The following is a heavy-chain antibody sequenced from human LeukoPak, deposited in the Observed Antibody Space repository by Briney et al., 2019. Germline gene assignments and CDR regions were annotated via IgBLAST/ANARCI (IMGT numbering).Heavy chain of an antibody. CDR2: ISAYNGNT. Sequence: GASVKVSCKASGYTFTSYGISWVRQAPGQGLEWMGWISAYNGNTNYAQKLQGRVTMTTDTSTSTAYMELRSLRSGDTAVYYCARDAPYDYVWGRRHPPDYWGQGTLVTVSS. V-gene: IGHV1-18*01. J-gene: IGHJ4*02. CDR3: ARDAPYDYVWGRRHPPDY. D-gene: IGHD3-16*01. CDR1: GYTFTSYG.